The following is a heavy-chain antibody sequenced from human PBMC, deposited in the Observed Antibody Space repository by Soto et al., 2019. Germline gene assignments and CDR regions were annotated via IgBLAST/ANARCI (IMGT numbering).Heavy chain of an antibody. Sequence: EVQLVESGGGLVQPGGSLRLSCAASGLIFSDYHMDWVRQAPGKGLEWVGRIRRKANSYTTEYAGSVKGRFTISRDDSKHSWYLQMNSRKIEDTAVYYCAMLGGWSGGSSGMDVWGQGTTVTVYS. V-gene: IGHV3-72*01. J-gene: IGHJ6*02. CDR1: GLIFSDYH. CDR2: IRRKANSYTT. CDR3: AMLGGWSGGSSGMDV. D-gene: IGHD6-19*01.